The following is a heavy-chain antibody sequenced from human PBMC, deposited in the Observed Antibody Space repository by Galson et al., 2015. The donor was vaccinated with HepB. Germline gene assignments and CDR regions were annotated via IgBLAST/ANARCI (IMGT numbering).Heavy chain of an antibody. CDR2: IKQDGSEK. D-gene: IGHD3-22*01. J-gene: IGHJ4*02. Sequence: RLSCAASGFTFSSYWMSWVRQAPGKGLEWVANIKQDGSEKYYEDSVKGRFSISRDNAKNSLFLQMNSLRAEDTAVYYCARRYFDRSDYYYGNYFDYWGQGTLVTVSS. CDR1: GFTFSSYW. CDR3: ARRYFDRSDYYYGNYFDY. V-gene: IGHV3-7*01.